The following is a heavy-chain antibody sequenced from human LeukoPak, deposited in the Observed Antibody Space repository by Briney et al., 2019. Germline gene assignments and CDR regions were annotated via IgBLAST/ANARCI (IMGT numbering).Heavy chain of an antibody. V-gene: IGHV3-48*03. CDR3: ARSQDSSGYYYFDY. D-gene: IGHD3-22*01. Sequence: GGSLRLSCAASEFTFSSYEMNWVRQAPGKGLEWVSYISSSGSTIYYADSVKGRFTISRDNAKNSLYLQMNSLRAEDTAVYYCARSQDSSGYYYFDYWGQGTLVTVSS. CDR1: EFTFSSYE. J-gene: IGHJ4*02. CDR2: ISSSGSTI.